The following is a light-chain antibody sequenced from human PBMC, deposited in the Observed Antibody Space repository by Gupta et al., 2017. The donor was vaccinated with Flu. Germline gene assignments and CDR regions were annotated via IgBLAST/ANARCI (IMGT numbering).Light chain of an antibody. CDR2: DAS. CDR3: QHRSNWSYT. Sequence: EIVFTHSPSTLSCSSGERATLSCRASQSVSSYLAWYQQKPGQAPKLLIYDASNWATGLPARFSGSGSGTEFTLTISSLEPEDFAVYYCQHRSNWSYTFGQGTKLEIK. CDR1: QSVSSY. J-gene: IGKJ2*01. V-gene: IGKV3-11*01.